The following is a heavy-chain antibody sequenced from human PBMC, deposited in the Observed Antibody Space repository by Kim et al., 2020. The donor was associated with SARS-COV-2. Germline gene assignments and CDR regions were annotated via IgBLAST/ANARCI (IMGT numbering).Heavy chain of an antibody. CDR3: ARDYTYYDYVWGSYIP. CDR2: ISSSSSYI. J-gene: IGHJ5*02. CDR1: GFTFSSYS. V-gene: IGHV3-21*01. D-gene: IGHD3-16*01. Sequence: GGSLRLSCAASGFTFSSYSMNWVRQAPGKGLEWVSSISSSSSYIYYADSVKGRFTISSDNAKNSLYLQMNSLRAEDTAVYYCARDYTYYDYVWGSYIPWGQGTLVTVSS.